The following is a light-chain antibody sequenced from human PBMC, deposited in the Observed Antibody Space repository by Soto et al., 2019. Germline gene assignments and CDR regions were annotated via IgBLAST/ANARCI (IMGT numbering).Light chain of an antibody. Sequence: QSVLTQSSSASASLGSSVKLTCTLSSGHSSYIIAWHQQQPGKAPRYLMNLEGSGSFNKGSGVPDRFSGSSSRADRYLTISNLQFEDEADYYCETWDINTHVVFGGGTKVTVL. J-gene: IGLJ2*01. CDR3: ETWDINTHVV. CDR2: LEGSGSF. V-gene: IGLV4-60*02. CDR1: SGHSSYI.